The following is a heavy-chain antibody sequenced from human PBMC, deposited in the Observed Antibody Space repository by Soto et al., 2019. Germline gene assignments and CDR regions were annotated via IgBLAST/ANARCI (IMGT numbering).Heavy chain of an antibody. V-gene: IGHV3-30*18. J-gene: IGHJ6*02. CDR1: GFAFNTYG. D-gene: IGHD2-21*02. CDR2: VSYDGRNK. Sequence: GVSLRLSCSASGFAFNTYGMHWVRQAPGKGLEWVAIVSYDGRNKYYADSVKGRFTISRDNSMDTLYLEMNSLRPEDTAVYYCAKDVSGGDYLYYYYGMDVWGQGTTVTVS. CDR3: AKDVSGGDYLYYYYGMDV.